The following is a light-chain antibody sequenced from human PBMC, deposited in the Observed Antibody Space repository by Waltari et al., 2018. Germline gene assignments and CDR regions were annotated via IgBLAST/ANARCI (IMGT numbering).Light chain of an antibody. Sequence: DIVMTQSPDSLALALGERATITCKSSQSVFYSSNNKNSLAWYQQKPGQPPKFLIHWASTRESGVPDRFSSSGSGTDFTLTISSLQAEDVAVYYCQQFYSTPLTFGGGTKVEIK. J-gene: IGKJ4*01. CDR2: WAS. CDR3: QQFYSTPLT. V-gene: IGKV4-1*01. CDR1: QSVFYSSNNKNS.